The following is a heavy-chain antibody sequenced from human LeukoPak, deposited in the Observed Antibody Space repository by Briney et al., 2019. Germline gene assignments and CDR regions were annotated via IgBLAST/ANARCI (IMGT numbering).Heavy chain of an antibody. CDR3: ARRTTPWAFDI. CDR2: IYPVDSDT. V-gene: IGHV5-51*01. Sequence: GESLMLSCKGSGYSFSNYWIGWVRQMPGKGLEWMGIIYPVDSDTRYSPSFQGQVTISADKSISTAYLQWSSLKASDTAMYYCARRTTPWAFDIWGRGTMVSVSS. CDR1: GYSFSNYW. D-gene: IGHD2-15*01. J-gene: IGHJ3*02.